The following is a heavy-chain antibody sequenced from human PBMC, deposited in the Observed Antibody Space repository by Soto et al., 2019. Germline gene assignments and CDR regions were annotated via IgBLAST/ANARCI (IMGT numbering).Heavy chain of an antibody. CDR2: IYYSGT. CDR3: ARDLAYCASGSCYAKWGS. V-gene: IGHV4-30-4*01. D-gene: IGHD2-21*01. J-gene: IGHJ5*02. CDR1: SGSRGTVSSGSISTYF. Sequence: SETLSLTCTVSSGSRGTVSSGSISTYFWSWIRQPPGKGLEWIGFIYYSGTYYNPSLKRRATISADTSKNHFSLKLTSVTAADTAVYYCARDLAYCASGSCYAKWGSWGQGTLVNVSS.